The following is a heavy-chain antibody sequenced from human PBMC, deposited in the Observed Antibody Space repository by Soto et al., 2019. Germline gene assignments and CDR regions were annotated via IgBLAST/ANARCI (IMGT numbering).Heavy chain of an antibody. D-gene: IGHD2-2*01. CDR1: GGSFSGYY. CDR2: INHSGST. V-gene: IGHV4-34*01. CDR3: ARVPVRYYYYYMDV. Sequence: QVQLQQWGAGLLKPSETLSLTCAVYGGSFSGYYWSWIRQRPGKGLEWIGEINHSGSTNYNPSLKSRVTISVDTSKNQFSLKLSSVTAADTAVYYCARVPVRYYYYYMDVWGKGTTVTVSS. J-gene: IGHJ6*03.